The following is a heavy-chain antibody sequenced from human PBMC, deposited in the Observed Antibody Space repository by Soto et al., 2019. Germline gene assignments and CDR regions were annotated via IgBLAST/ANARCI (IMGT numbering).Heavy chain of an antibody. CDR2: INAGNGNT. Sequence: ASVKVSCKASGYTFTSYAMHWVRQAPGQRLEWMGWINAGNGNTKYSQKFQGGVTITRDVSTNTAYMELTSLRSEDTAVYYCAADLAPTDQYNWFEPWGQGTLVTVSS. J-gene: IGHJ5*02. D-gene: IGHD1-1*01. CDR3: AADLAPTDQYNWFEP. V-gene: IGHV1-3*01. CDR1: GYTFTSYA.